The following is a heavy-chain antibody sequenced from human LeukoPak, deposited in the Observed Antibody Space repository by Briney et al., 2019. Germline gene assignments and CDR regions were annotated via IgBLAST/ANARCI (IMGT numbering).Heavy chain of an antibody. CDR3: AKVLQYYYCGMDV. Sequence: PGGSLRLSCAASGFTFSNYAMSWVRQAPGKGLEWVSAISNSGGSTYYADSVKGRFTISRDNSKNTLYLQMNSLRAEDTAVYYCAKVLQYYYCGMDVWGQGTTVTVSS. V-gene: IGHV3-23*01. D-gene: IGHD5-24*01. CDR2: ISNSGGST. J-gene: IGHJ6*02. CDR1: GFTFSNYA.